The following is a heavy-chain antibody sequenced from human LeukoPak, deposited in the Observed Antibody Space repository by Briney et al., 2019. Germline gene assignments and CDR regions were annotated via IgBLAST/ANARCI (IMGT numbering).Heavy chain of an antibody. Sequence: PGGALRHSCAASGFTFSSYSMNWVRQAPGKGLEWVSSISSSSSYIYYADSEKGRFTISRDNAKNSLYLQMNSLRAEDTAVYYCARDYGSGTDAFDIWGQGTMVTVSS. CDR1: GFTFSSYS. CDR3: ARDYGSGTDAFDI. V-gene: IGHV3-21*01. J-gene: IGHJ3*02. CDR2: ISSSSSYI. D-gene: IGHD3-10*01.